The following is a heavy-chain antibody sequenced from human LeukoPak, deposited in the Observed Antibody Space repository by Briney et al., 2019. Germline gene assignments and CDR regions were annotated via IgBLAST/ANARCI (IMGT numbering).Heavy chain of an antibody. V-gene: IGHV4-30-2*01. CDR2: IYHSGST. D-gene: IGHD6-13*01. J-gene: IGHJ6*03. CDR3: ASAASSWSYYYYYMDV. CDR1: GGSISSGGYY. Sequence: SQTLSLTCTVSGGSISSGGYYWSWIRQPPGKGLEWIGYIYHSGSTYYNPSLKSRVTISVDRSKNQFSLKLSSVTAADTAVYYCASAASSWSYYYYYMDVWGKGTTVTVSS.